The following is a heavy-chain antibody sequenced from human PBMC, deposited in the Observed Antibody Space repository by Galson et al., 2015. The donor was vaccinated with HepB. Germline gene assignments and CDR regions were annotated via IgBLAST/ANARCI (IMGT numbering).Heavy chain of an antibody. CDR1: GFTFSSYS. Sequence: SLRLSCAASGFTFSSYSINWVRQAPGKGLEWVSYISSSSTIYYADSVKGRFTISRDNAKNSLYLQMNSLRDEDTAVYYCATDRRYSSGWFDYWGQGTLVTVSS. J-gene: IGHJ5*01. V-gene: IGHV3-48*02. D-gene: IGHD6-19*01. CDR3: ATDRRYSSGWFDY. CDR2: ISSSSTI.